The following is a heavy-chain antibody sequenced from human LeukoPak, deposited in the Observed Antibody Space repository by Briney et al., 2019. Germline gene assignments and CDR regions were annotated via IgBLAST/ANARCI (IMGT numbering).Heavy chain of an antibody. CDR1: GGSISSDY. J-gene: IGHJ3*02. V-gene: IGHV4-59*01. Sequence: PSETLSLTCTVSGGSISSDYWSWIRQPPGKGLEWIGYIYYSGSTNYNPSLKSRVTISVDTSKNQFSLKLSSVTAADTAVYYCARVPGYSYGDAFDIWGQGTMVTVSS. D-gene: IGHD5-18*01. CDR2: IYYSGST. CDR3: ARVPGYSYGDAFDI.